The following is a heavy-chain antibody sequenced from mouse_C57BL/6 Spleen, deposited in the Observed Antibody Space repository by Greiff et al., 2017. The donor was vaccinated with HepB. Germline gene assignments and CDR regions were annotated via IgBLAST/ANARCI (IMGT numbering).Heavy chain of an antibody. CDR1: GYAFSSSW. CDR2: IYPGDGDT. CDR3: ARSATTVVPDY. D-gene: IGHD1-1*01. Sequence: QVQLQQSGPELVKPGASVKISCKASGYAFSSSWMNWVKQRPGKGLEWIGRIYPGDGDTNYNGKFKGKATLTADKSSSTAYMQLSSLTSEDSAVYCCARSATTVVPDYWGQGTTLTVSS. J-gene: IGHJ2*01. V-gene: IGHV1-82*01.